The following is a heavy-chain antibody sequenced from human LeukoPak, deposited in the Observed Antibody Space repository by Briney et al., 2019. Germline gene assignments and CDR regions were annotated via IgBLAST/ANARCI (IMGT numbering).Heavy chain of an antibody. Sequence: GGFLRLSCAASGFTFSSYSMNWVCQAPGKGLEWVSSISSSSSYIYYADSVKGRFTISRDNAKNSLYLQMNSLRAEDTAVYYCATTKDIVVVPAAIGYYYGMDVWGQGTTVTVSS. CDR1: GFTFSSYS. J-gene: IGHJ6*02. CDR3: ATTKDIVVVPAAIGYYYGMDV. CDR2: ISSSSSYI. V-gene: IGHV3-21*01. D-gene: IGHD2-2*02.